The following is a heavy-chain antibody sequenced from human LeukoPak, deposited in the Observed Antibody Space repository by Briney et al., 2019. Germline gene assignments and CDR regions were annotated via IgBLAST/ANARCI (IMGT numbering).Heavy chain of an antibody. J-gene: IGHJ4*02. CDR3: ARDQMDVEGLLWFGRAKSDY. Sequence: GGSLRLSCAASGFTFSSYSMNWVRQAPGKGLEWVSSISSSSSYIYYADSVKGRFTISRDNAKNSLYLQMNSLRAEDTAVYYCARDQMDVEGLLWFGRAKSDYWGQGTLVTVSS. V-gene: IGHV3-21*01. D-gene: IGHD3-10*01. CDR1: GFTFSSYS. CDR2: ISSSSSYI.